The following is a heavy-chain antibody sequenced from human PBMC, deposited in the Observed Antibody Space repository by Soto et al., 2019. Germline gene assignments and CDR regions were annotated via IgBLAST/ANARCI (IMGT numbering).Heavy chain of an antibody. Sequence: VGSLRLSCAASGFTFTRYSMNWVRQAPGKGLEWVSSISSTTNYIYYGDSMKGRFTISRDNAKNSLYLEMNSLRAEDTAVYYCARESEDLTSNFDYWGQGTQVTVSS. CDR1: GFTFTRYS. J-gene: IGHJ4*02. CDR2: ISSTTNYI. CDR3: ARESEDLTSNFDY. V-gene: IGHV3-21*06.